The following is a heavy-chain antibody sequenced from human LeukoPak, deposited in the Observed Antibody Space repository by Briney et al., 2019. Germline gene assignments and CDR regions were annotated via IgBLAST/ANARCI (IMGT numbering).Heavy chain of an antibody. D-gene: IGHD3-9*01. Sequence: GESLKISCKGSGYSFTSYWIGWVRQMPGKGLEWMGIIYPGDSDTRYSPSFQGQVTISADKSISTAYLQWSSLKASDTAMYYCARQVDILTGYYDYYCYGMDVWGQGTTVTVSS. CDR1: GYSFTSYW. CDR2: IYPGDSDT. V-gene: IGHV5-51*01. CDR3: ARQVDILTGYYDYYCYGMDV. J-gene: IGHJ6*02.